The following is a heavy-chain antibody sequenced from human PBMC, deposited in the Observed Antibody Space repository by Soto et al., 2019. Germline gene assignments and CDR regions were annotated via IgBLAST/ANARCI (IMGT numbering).Heavy chain of an antibody. Sequence: QVHLVQSGAEVKKPGASVKVSCKGSGYGFTTYGITWVRQAPGQGLEWMAWISAHNGNTNYAQKHQGRVTVTRDTSTRTAYMELRSLRSDDTAVYYCARGRYGDYWGEGALVTVSS. D-gene: IGHD1-1*01. J-gene: IGHJ4*02. CDR2: ISAHNGNT. V-gene: IGHV1-18*01. CDR3: ARGRYGDY. CDR1: GYGFTTYG.